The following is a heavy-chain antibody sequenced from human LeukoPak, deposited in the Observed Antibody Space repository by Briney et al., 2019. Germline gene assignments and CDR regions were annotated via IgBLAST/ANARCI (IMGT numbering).Heavy chain of an antibody. Sequence: SETLSLTCTVSGGSVSSSSYYWGWIRQPPGKGLEWIGSIYYSGSTYYNPSLKSRVTISVDTSKNQFSLKLSSLTAADTAVYYCARHPYDSSGYYFGYYYMDVWGKGTTVTVS. D-gene: IGHD3-22*01. CDR1: GGSVSSSSYY. V-gene: IGHV4-39*01. CDR3: ARHPYDSSGYYFGYYYMDV. J-gene: IGHJ6*03. CDR2: IYYSGST.